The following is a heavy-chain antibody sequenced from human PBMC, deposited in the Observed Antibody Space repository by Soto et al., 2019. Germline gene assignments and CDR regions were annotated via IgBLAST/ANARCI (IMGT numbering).Heavy chain of an antibody. J-gene: IGHJ4*02. CDR2: ISYDGNNK. CDR3: AKDHLETTVTTPSY. V-gene: IGHV3-30*18. CDR1: GFTFSSYG. D-gene: IGHD4-17*01. Sequence: QVQLVESGGGVVQPGRSLRLSCAASGFTFSSYGMHWVRQAPGKGLEWVAVISYDGNNKYYADSVKGRFTISRDNFKNALLLQMDSLRAEDTAMYYCAKDHLETTVTTPSYWGQGTLVTVSS.